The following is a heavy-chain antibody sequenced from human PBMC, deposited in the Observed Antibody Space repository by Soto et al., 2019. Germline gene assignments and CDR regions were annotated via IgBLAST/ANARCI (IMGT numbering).Heavy chain of an antibody. Sequence: SETLSLTCTVSGGSISSGDYYWSWIRQPPGKGLEWIGYIYYSGSTYYNPSLKSRVTISVDTSKNQFSLKLSSVTAADTAVYYCARGPFLSRYYYYYYGMDVWGQGTTVIVSS. J-gene: IGHJ6*02. V-gene: IGHV4-30-4*01. D-gene: IGHD3-3*02. CDR2: IYYSGST. CDR3: ARGPFLSRYYYYYYGMDV. CDR1: GGSISSGDYY.